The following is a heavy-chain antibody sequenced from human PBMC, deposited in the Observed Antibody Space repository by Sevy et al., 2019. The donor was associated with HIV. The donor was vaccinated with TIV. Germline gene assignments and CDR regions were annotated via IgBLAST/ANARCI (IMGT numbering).Heavy chain of an antibody. CDR2: IWADGIRK. CDR1: RFTFTDYG. CDR3: ARGGYYESRASTGGFDY. J-gene: IGHJ4*02. D-gene: IGHD3-22*01. Sequence: GGSLRLSCAASRFTFTDYGMHWVRQAPGKGLEWVAVIWADGIRKYYGDSVKGRLTISRDNSQNTVDLQMNSLRAEDTAVYYCARGGYYESRASTGGFDYWGQGTLVTVSS. V-gene: IGHV3-33*01.